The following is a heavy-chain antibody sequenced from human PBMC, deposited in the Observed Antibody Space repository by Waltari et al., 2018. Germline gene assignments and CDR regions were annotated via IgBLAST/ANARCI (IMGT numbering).Heavy chain of an antibody. CDR1: GYTFTSYA. J-gene: IGHJ4*02. V-gene: IGHV1-3*01. Sequence: QVQLVQSGAEVKKPGASVKVSCKASGYTFTSYAMHWVRQAPGQRLEWMGWINAGNGNKKYSQKCQGRVTITRDTSASTAYMELSSLRSEDTAVYYCARDQDYYDSRESRRPLDYWGQGTLVTVSS. CDR3: ARDQDYYDSRESRRPLDY. D-gene: IGHD3-22*01. CDR2: INAGNGNK.